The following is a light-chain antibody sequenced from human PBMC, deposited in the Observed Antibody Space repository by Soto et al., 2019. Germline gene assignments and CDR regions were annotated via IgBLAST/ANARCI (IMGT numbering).Light chain of an antibody. CDR3: QQSYSNPRT. CDR1: QSISSY. J-gene: IGKJ1*01. CDR2: AAS. Sequence: DIQMPQSPSSLSASVGDRVTITCRASQSISSYLNWYQQKPGKAPKLLIYAASSLQSGVPSRFSGSGSGTDFTLTVSSLQPEDVATYFCQQSYSNPRTFGQGTKVEVK. V-gene: IGKV1-39*01.